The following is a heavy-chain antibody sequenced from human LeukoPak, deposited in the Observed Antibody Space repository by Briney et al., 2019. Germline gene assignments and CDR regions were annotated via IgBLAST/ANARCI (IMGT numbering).Heavy chain of an antibody. Sequence: GRSLRLSCAASGFTFTTFGIHWVRQAPGKGLEWVAAISPDGKIEYYTDSVKGRFTVSGDNSKNMIYLQMNSLRGEDSAVYFCAKINNDDDYWGQGALVTVSS. CDR1: GFTFTTFG. V-gene: IGHV3-30*18. CDR2: ISPDGKIE. CDR3: AKINNDDDY. D-gene: IGHD1/OR15-1a*01. J-gene: IGHJ4*02.